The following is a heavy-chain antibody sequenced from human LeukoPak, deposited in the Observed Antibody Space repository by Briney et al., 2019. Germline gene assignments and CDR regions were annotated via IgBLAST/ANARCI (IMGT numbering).Heavy chain of an antibody. CDR2: IKSKTDGGTT. CDR1: GFTFSNAW. CDR3: ASGGIYYGAAFDF. Sequence: GGSLRLSCAASGFTFSNAWMSWVRQAPGKGLEWVGRIKSKTDGGTTDYAAPVKGRFTISRDNAKNSLYLQMNSLRAEDTALYYCASGGIYYGAAFDFWGQGTLVTVSS. D-gene: IGHD1-26*01. J-gene: IGHJ4*02. V-gene: IGHV3-15*05.